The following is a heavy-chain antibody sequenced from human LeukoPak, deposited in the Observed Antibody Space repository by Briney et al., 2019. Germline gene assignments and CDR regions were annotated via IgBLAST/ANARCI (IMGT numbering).Heavy chain of an antibody. CDR2: INPNSGGT. Sequence: ASVKVSCKASGYTFTGYYMHWVRQAPGQGLEWMGWINPNSGGTNYAQKFQGRVTMTRDTSISTAYMELSRLRSDDTAVYYCAREGDYYGSGKFDPWGQGTLVTVSS. D-gene: IGHD3-10*01. V-gene: IGHV1-2*02. CDR1: GYTFTGYY. CDR3: AREGDYYGSGKFDP. J-gene: IGHJ5*02.